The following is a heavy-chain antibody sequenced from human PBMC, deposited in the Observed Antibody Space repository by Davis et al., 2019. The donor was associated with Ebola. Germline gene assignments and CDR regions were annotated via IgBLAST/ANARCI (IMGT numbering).Heavy chain of an antibody. CDR1: GYSFTSYW. D-gene: IGHD2-15*01. CDR2: IYPGDSDT. Sequence: GESLKISCKGSGYSFTSYWIGWVRQMPGKGLEWIGIIYPGDSDTRYSPSFQGQVTVSADKSISTAYLQWSSLKASDTAMYYCARSGHGYCSGGSCYAKSPDYWGQGTLVTVSS. CDR3: ARSGHGYCSGGSCYAKSPDY. J-gene: IGHJ4*02. V-gene: IGHV5-51*01.